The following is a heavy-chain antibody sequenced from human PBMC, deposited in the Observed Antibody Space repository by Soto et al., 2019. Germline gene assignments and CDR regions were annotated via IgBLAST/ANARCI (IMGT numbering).Heavy chain of an antibody. CDR1: GGSISSGGYS. Sequence: QLQLQESGSGLVKPSQTLSLTCAVSGGSISSGGYSWSWIRQPPGKGLEWIGYIYHSGSTYYNPSLKSXXTXSXXRAKNQFSLKLSSVTAADTAVYYCAREGGDSPFDYWGQGTLVTVSS. V-gene: IGHV4-30-2*01. CDR2: IYHSGST. D-gene: IGHD4-17*01. J-gene: IGHJ4*02. CDR3: AREGGDSPFDY.